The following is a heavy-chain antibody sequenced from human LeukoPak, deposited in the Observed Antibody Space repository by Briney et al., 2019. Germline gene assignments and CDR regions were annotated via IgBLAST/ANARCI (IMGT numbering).Heavy chain of an antibody. J-gene: IGHJ4*02. CDR1: GGSISSSNW. CDR2: IYHSGST. CDR3: ARRAYSAAYWKHFDY. Sequence: PSGTLPLTCAVSGGSISSSNWWSWVRQPPGKGLEWIGEIYHSGSTNYNPSLKSRVTISVDKSKNQFSLKLSSVTAADTAVYYCARRAYSAAYWKHFDYWGQGTLVTVSS. V-gene: IGHV4-4*02. D-gene: IGHD1-1*01.